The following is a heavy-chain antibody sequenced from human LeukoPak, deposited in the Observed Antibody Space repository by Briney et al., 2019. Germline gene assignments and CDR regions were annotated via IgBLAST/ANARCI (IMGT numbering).Heavy chain of an antibody. J-gene: IGHJ6*02. CDR1: GFTFSNSA. CDR3: ARVDQQLGSEYGMDV. Sequence: PGGSLRLSCAASGFTFSNSAMSWVRQAPGKGLEWVAVIWYDGSNKYYADSVKGRFTISRDNSKNTLYLQMNSLRAEDTAVYYCARVDQQLGSEYGMDVWGQGTTVTVSS. D-gene: IGHD6-13*01. CDR2: IWYDGSNK. V-gene: IGHV3-33*08.